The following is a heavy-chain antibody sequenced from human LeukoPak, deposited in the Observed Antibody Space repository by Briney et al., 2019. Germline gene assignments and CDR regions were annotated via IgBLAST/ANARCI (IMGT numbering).Heavy chain of an antibody. CDR2: ISYDGSNK. CDR3: ARGNIVVVPAADNWFDP. V-gene: IGHV3-30*04. Sequence: GGSLRLSCAASGFTFSSYAMHWVRQAPGKGLEWVAVISYDGSNKYYADSVKGRFTISRDNSKNTLYLQMNSLRAEDTAVYYCARGNIVVVPAADNWFDPWGQGTLVTVSS. D-gene: IGHD2-2*01. CDR1: GFTFSSYA. J-gene: IGHJ5*02.